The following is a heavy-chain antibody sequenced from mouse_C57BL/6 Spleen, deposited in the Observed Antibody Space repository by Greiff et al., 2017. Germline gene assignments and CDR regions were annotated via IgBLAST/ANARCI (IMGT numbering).Heavy chain of an antibody. J-gene: IGHJ1*03. Sequence: EVKLVESGAELVKPGASVKLSCTASGFNIKDYYMHWVKQRTEQGLEWIGRIDPEDGETKYAPKFQGKATITADTSSNTAYLQLSSLTSEDTAVYYCARSYDGHWYFDVWGTGTTVTVSS. CDR3: ARSYDGHWYFDV. D-gene: IGHD1-2*01. CDR1: GFNIKDYY. CDR2: IDPEDGET. V-gene: IGHV14-2*01.